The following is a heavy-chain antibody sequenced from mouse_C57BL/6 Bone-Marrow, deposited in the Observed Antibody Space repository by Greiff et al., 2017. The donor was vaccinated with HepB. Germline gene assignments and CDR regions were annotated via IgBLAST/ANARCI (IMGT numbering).Heavy chain of an antibody. Sequence: EVKVVESGEGLVKPGGSLKLSCAASGFTFSSYAMSWVRQTPEKRLEWVAYISSGGDYIYYADTVKGRFTISRDNARNTRYLQMSSMKSEDTAMYYCTRGSNYPYYAMDYWGQGTSVTVYS. CDR3: TRGSNYPYYAMDY. CDR1: GFTFSSYA. CDR2: ISSGGDYI. J-gene: IGHJ4*01. V-gene: IGHV5-9-1*02. D-gene: IGHD2-5*01.